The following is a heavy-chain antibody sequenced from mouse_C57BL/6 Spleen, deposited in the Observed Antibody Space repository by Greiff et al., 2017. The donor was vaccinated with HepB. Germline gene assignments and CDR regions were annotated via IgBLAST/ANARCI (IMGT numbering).Heavy chain of an antibody. CDR2: IYPGDGDT. CDR1: GYAFSSSW. Sequence: VQLVESGPELVKPGASVKISCKASGYAFSSSWMNWVKQRPGKGLEWIGRIYPGDGDTNYNGKFKGKATLTADKSSSTAYMQLSSLTSEDSAVYFCAREDYYGSSSYFDYWGQGTTLTVSS. D-gene: IGHD1-1*01. CDR3: AREDYYGSSSYFDY. V-gene: IGHV1-82*01. J-gene: IGHJ2*01.